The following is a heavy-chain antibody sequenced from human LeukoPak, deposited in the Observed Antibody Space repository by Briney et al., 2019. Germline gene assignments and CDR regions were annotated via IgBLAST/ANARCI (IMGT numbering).Heavy chain of an antibody. D-gene: IGHD3-22*01. J-gene: IGHJ4*02. Sequence: GGSLRLSCAASGFTFSSYWMHWVRQAPGKGLVWVSRINSDGSGTRYGDSVKGRFTISRDNAKNTLYLQMNSLRAEDTALYYCARELGDSRDYWGQGILVTVSS. V-gene: IGHV3-74*01. CDR1: GFTFSSYW. CDR3: ARELGDSRDY. CDR2: INSDGSGT.